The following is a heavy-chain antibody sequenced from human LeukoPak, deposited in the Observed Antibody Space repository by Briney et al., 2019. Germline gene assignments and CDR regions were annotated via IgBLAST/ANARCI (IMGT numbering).Heavy chain of an antibody. D-gene: IGHD2-2*01. CDR1: GYTFTGYY. V-gene: IGHV1-2*02. Sequence: ASVKVSCKASGYTFTGYYMHWVGQAPGQGLEWMGWINPNSGGTNYAQKFQGRVTMTRDTSISTAYMELSRLRSDDTAVYYCARLTSSTNAFDIWGQGTMVTVSS. CDR3: ARLTSSTNAFDI. CDR2: INPNSGGT. J-gene: IGHJ3*02.